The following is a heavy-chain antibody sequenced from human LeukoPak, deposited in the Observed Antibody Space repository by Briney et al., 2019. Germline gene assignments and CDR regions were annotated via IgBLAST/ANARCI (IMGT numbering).Heavy chain of an antibody. CDR2: MNPNSGNT. Sequence: ASVKVSCKASGYTFTSYDINWVRQATGQGLEWMGWMNPNSGNTGYAQKFQGRVTMTRDTSISTAYMELSRLRSDDTAVYYCARVGAESVAFDIWGQGTMVTVSS. J-gene: IGHJ3*02. D-gene: IGHD1-26*01. CDR3: ARVGAESVAFDI. CDR1: GYTFTSYD. V-gene: IGHV1-8*01.